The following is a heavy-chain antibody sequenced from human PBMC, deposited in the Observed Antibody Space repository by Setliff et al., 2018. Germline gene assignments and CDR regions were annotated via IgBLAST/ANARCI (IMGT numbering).Heavy chain of an antibody. CDR1: GYNCSSYG. D-gene: IGHD4-17*01. Sequence: GASVKVSCKASGYNCSSYGISYGITWVRQALGQGLEWMGWTSNNNAKTTYAQKFQGRVTLTTDTPTNTAYMELSSLRSEDTAVYYCASGVTTGDYWGQGTLVTVSS. CDR2: TSNNNAKT. CDR3: ASGVTTGDY. J-gene: IGHJ4*02. V-gene: IGHV1-18*01.